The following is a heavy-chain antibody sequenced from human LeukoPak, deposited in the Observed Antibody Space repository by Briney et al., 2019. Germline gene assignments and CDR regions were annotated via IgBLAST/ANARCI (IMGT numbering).Heavy chain of an antibody. CDR1: GYTFTSYA. CDR2: INAGNGNT. V-gene: IGHV1-3*03. Sequence: VASVKVSCKASGYTFTSYAMHWVRQAPGQRLEWMGWINAGNGNTKYSQEFQGRVTITRDTSASTAYMELSSLRSEDMAVYYCARSTYSNTGDYYYYYMDVWGKGTTVTVSS. CDR3: ARSTYSNTGDYYYYYMDV. J-gene: IGHJ6*03. D-gene: IGHD2-8*02.